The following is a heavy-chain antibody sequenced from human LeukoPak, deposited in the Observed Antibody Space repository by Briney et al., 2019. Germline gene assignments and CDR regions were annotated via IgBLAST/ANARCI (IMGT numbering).Heavy chain of an antibody. CDR2: INWNGGNT. J-gene: IGHJ4*02. V-gene: IGHV3-20*04. Sequence: GGSLRLSCAASGFTFDDYGMSWVRQAPGKGLEWVAGINWNGGNTGYSDSVKGRFTISRDNAKNSLYLQMDSLRAEDTALYYCGRDNDDYGDYWGQGTLVTVSS. D-gene: IGHD1-1*01. CDR1: GFTFDDYG. CDR3: GRDNDDYGDY.